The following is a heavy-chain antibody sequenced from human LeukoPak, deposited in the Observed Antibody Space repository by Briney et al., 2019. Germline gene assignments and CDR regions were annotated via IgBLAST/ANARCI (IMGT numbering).Heavy chain of an antibody. D-gene: IGHD5-12*01. Sequence: ASVKVSCKTSGYSFTNYGITWVRQAPGQGLEWMGWINPNSGGTKYAQKFQGRVTMTRDTSISTTYMELSGLRSDDTAVYYCARDPWATYSDYDSSYWGQGTLVTVSS. CDR1: GYSFTNYG. CDR2: INPNSGGT. V-gene: IGHV1-2*02. CDR3: ARDPWATYSDYDSSY. J-gene: IGHJ4*02.